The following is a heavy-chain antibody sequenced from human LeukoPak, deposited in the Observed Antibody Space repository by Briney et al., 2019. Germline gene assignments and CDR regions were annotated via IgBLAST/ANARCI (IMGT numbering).Heavy chain of an antibody. CDR2: IYYSGST. CDR3: ARDKSRRRYYDSSGLDY. D-gene: IGHD3-22*01. CDR1: GGSISSYY. Sequence: SETLSLTCTVSGGSISSYYWSWIRQPPGKGLEWIGYIYYSGSTNYNPSLKSRVTISVDTSKNQFSLKLSSVTAADTAVYYCARDKSRRRYYDSSGLDYWGQGTLVTVSS. V-gene: IGHV4-59*01. J-gene: IGHJ4*02.